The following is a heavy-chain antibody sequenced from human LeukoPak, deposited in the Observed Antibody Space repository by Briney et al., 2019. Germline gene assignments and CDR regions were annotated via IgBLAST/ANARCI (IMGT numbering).Heavy chain of an antibody. CDR3: ATVRDIVVGGGPYYFDY. D-gene: IGHD2-15*01. V-gene: IGHV1-2*02. CDR1: GYTFTDYY. CDR2: INPHNGDT. J-gene: IGHJ4*02. Sequence: DSVTVSCTASGYTFTDYYLHWVRQAPGQGLEWMGWINPHNGDTNHAQKFHGRVTMTRDTSITTAYMQLSRLKSDHTAVYYCATVRDIVVGGGPYYFDYWGEGGLVTVS.